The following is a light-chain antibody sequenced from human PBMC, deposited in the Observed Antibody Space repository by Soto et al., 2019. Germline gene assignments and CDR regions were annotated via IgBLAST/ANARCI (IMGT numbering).Light chain of an antibody. CDR1: QSVTSSY. CDR2: VSC. Sequence: EIVLTQSPGTLSLSPGERATLSCRASQSVTSSYLSLCQRKPVRSPRLLIYVSCSSATDIPYRFSGSGSGTDFTLTISKLEPEDYALYCYQHYQSGHPNTFGHGTRLGIK. J-gene: IGKJ5*01. V-gene: IGKV3-20*01. CDR3: QHYQSGHPNT.